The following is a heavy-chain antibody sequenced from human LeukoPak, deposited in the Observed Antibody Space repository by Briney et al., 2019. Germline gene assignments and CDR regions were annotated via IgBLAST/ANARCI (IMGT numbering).Heavy chain of an antibody. CDR1: GFTFSSYA. Sequence: GGSLRLSCAASGFTFSSYAMSWVRQAPGKGLEWVAVISYDGSNKYYADSVKGRFTISRDNSKNTLYLQMNSLRAEDTAVYYCAREGAGYSPFDYWGQGTLVTVSS. D-gene: IGHD3-9*01. V-gene: IGHV3-30-3*01. CDR2: ISYDGSNK. J-gene: IGHJ4*02. CDR3: AREGAGYSPFDY.